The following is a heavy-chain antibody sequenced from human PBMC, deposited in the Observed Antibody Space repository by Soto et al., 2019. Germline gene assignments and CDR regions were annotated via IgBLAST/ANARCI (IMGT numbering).Heavy chain of an antibody. D-gene: IGHD3-22*01. CDR3: ARGRNYGGSGYFFEHYIDY. V-gene: IGHV4-61*01. CDR2: VHYSGST. Sequence: NPSETLSLTCTVSGVSVTTESHYWSWIRQPPGKGLEWIGYVHYSGSTNYSPSLKGRVLISIGTSKRQFSLELRSVTAADTAVYFCARGRNYGGSGYFFEHYIDYWGQGTPVTVSS. J-gene: IGHJ4*02. CDR1: GVSVTTESHY.